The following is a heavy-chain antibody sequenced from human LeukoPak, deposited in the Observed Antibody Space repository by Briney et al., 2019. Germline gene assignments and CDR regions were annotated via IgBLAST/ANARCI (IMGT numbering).Heavy chain of an antibody. J-gene: IGHJ4*02. D-gene: IGHD5-12*01. Sequence: GGSLRLSCTASGFAFGSYAMAWVRQAPGKGLEGVAAIGSDYDRVHEDSVKGRFTISRDNSKSTLYLQMDNLRPEDTAVYFCAKSAGVATIYFDCWGQGALVTVSS. V-gene: IGHV3-23*01. CDR2: IGSDYDR. CDR1: GFAFGSYA. CDR3: AKSAGVATIYFDC.